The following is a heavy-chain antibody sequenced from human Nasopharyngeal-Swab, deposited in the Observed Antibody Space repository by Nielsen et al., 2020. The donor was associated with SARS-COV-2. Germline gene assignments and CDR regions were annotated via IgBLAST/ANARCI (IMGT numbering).Heavy chain of an antibody. CDR3: ARRRPSWYCSSTSCSPEDY. V-gene: IGHV1-8*01. J-gene: IGHJ4*02. Sequence: WVRQAPGQGLEWMGWMNPNSGNTGYAQKFQGRVTMTRNTSISTAYMELSSLRSEDTAVYYCARRRPSWYCSSTSCSPEDYWGQGTLATVSS. D-gene: IGHD2-2*01. CDR2: MNPNSGNT.